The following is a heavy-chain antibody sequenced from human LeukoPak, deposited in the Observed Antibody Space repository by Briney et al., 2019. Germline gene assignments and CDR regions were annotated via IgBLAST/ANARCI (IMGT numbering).Heavy chain of an antibody. V-gene: IGHV5-51*01. CDR1: GYSFTSYW. CDR2: IYPGDSDT. Sequence: GESLKISCKGSGYSFTSYWIGWVRPMPGKGVGWMGIIYPGDSDTRYSPSFQGQVTISADKSISTAYRQWSSLKASDTAMYYCARLRSNAPSGAFDIWGQGTMVTVSS. J-gene: IGHJ3*02. D-gene: IGHD3-10*01. CDR3: ARLRSNAPSGAFDI.